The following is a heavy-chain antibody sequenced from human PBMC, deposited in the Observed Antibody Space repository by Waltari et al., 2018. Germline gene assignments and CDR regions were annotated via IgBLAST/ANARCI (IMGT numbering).Heavy chain of an antibody. J-gene: IGHJ4*02. CDR2: IHGSGKT. V-gene: IGHV4-4*02. CDR1: GDSVSNYYW. Sequence: QLQLQQSGPGLVKPSESLSPTCGVSGDSVSNYYWWSWVRQSPGKGLEWIGQIHGSGKTNYNPSLESRVTVSMDTSNNQFSLKLTSPTAADTAVYYCARDRGRGLYLDSWGQGTLVTVSP. CDR3: ARDRGRGLYLDS. D-gene: IGHD1-26*01.